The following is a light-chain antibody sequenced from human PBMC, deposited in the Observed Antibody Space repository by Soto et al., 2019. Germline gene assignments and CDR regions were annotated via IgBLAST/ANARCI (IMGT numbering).Light chain of an antibody. J-gene: IGKJ1*01. CDR2: DVS. CDR1: QNIGTW. V-gene: IGKV1-5*01. CDR3: QHCAVYSWT. Sequence: DLQMTQSPSILSASVGDRVTITCRASQNIGTWLAWYQQKPGRAPKLLIFDVSSLQSGVPSRFSGSGSGTEFTLTISSLQPDDSATYTGQHCAVYSWTFGQGTKVDIK.